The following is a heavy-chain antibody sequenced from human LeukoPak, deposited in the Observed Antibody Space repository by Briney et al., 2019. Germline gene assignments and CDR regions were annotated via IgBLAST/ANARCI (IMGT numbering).Heavy chain of an antibody. J-gene: IGHJ4*02. CDR1: GGTFSSYA. CDR3: ASIRSGSYRNFDY. Sequence: SVKVSCKASGGTFSSYAISWVRQAPGQGLEWMGGIIPIFGTANYAQKFQGRVTITADESSSTAYMELSSLRSEDTAVYYCASIRSGSYRNFDYWGQGTLVTVSS. D-gene: IGHD1-26*01. CDR2: IIPIFGTA. V-gene: IGHV1-69*01.